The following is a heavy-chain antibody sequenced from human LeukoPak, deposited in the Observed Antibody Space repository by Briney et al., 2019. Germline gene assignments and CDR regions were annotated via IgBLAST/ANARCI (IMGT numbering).Heavy chain of an antibody. CDR2: ISSSSSTI. V-gene: IGHV3-48*04. CDR1: GFTFSSYS. CDR3: ARPGYCSGDTCYVAFDI. J-gene: IGHJ3*02. D-gene: IGHD2-15*01. Sequence: GGTLRLSCAASGFTFSSYSMNWVRQAPGKGLEWVSYISSSSSTIYYADSAKGRFTISRDNAKNSLYLQMNSLRAEDTAVYYCARPGYCSGDTCYVAFDIWGQGTMVTVSS.